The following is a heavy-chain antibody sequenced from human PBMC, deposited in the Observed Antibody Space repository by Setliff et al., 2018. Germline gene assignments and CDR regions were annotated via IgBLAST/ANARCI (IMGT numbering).Heavy chain of an antibody. CDR2: VDGSGYST. CDR3: VRDSSADYYDNDYFKY. CDR1: GYSIGRDYY. D-gene: IGHD2-21*02. J-gene: IGHJ1*01. Sequence: ETLSLTCALSGYSIGRDYYWGWIRQPPGKGLDWVSTVDGSGYSTFYTNSVKGRFTVFRDNSKNTLYLQMNILRPEDTALYYCVRDSSADYYDNDYFKYWGQGALVTVSS. V-gene: IGHV3-23*01.